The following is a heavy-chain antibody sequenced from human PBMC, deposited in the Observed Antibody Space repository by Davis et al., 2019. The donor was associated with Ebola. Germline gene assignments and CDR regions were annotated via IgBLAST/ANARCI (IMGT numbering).Heavy chain of an antibody. J-gene: IGHJ4*02. D-gene: IGHD5-18*01. V-gene: IGHV3-21*01. CDR2: ISGSGGST. Sequence: GESLKISCAASGFTFSSYAMHWVRQAPGKGLEWVSAISGSGGSTYYADSVKGRFTISRDNAKNSLYLQMNSLRAEDTAVYYCADGKTTAMVYWGQGTLVTVSS. CDR3: ADGKTTAMVY. CDR1: GFTFSSYA.